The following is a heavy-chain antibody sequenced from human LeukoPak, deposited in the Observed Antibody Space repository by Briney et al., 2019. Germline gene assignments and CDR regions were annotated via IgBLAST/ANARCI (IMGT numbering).Heavy chain of an antibody. CDR3: AATRKGVVAATTH. CDR2: ISSGSSYI. D-gene: IGHD2-15*01. Sequence: GGSLRLSCAASGFTFSGYSMNWVRQAPGKGLEWVSSISSGSSYIYYADSVKGRFTISRDNAKNSLYLQMNSLRAEDTAVYYCAATRKGVVAATTHWGQGTLVTVSS. J-gene: IGHJ4*02. CDR1: GFTFSGYS. V-gene: IGHV3-21*01.